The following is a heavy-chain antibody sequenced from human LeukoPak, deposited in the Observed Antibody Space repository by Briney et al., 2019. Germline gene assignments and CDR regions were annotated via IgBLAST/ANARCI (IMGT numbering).Heavy chain of an antibody. CDR2: ISGSGVTT. CDR3: AREHGYSSGWTDY. J-gene: IGHJ4*02. D-gene: IGHD6-19*01. Sequence: GGSLRLSCAASGFTFSNYAMTWVRQAPGKGLEWVSTISGSGVTTYYADSVKGRFTISRDNAKNSLYLQMNSLRAEDTAVYYCAREHGYSSGWTDYWGQGTLVTVSS. CDR1: GFTFSNYA. V-gene: IGHV3-23*01.